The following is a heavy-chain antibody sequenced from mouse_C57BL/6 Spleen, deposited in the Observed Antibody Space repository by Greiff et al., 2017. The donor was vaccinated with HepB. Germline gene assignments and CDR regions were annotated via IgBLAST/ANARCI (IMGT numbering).Heavy chain of an antibody. J-gene: IGHJ2*01. CDR3: ARERGYDYLYYFDY. Sequence: DVKLVESGGGLVKPGGSLKLSCAASGFTFSSYAMSWVRQTPEKRLEWVATISDGGSYTYYPDNVKGRFTISRDNAKNNLYLQMSHLKSEDTAMYYCARERGYDYLYYFDYWGQGTTLTVSS. D-gene: IGHD2-4*01. CDR1: GFTFSSYA. CDR2: ISDGGSYT. V-gene: IGHV5-4*01.